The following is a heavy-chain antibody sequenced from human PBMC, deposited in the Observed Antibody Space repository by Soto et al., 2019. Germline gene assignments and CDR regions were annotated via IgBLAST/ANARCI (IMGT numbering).Heavy chain of an antibody. J-gene: IGHJ4*02. CDR3: ARDPGGAPAAGTYSLDY. Sequence: SVKVSCKASGGTFSSYAISWVRQAPGQGLEWMGGIIPIFGTANYAQKFQGRVTITADESTSTAYMELSSLRSEDTAVYYCARDPGGAPAAGTYSLDYWGQGTLVTVSS. D-gene: IGHD6-13*01. CDR1: GGTFSSYA. CDR2: IIPIFGTA. V-gene: IGHV1-69*13.